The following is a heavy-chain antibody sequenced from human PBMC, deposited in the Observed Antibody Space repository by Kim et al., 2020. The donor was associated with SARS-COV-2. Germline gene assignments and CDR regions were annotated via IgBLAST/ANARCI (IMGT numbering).Heavy chain of an antibody. CDR2: INPSGGHT. Sequence: ASVKVSCKASGYTFTRYYMHGVRQAPGQGLDGMGIINPSGGHTSYAQKCQARVTMTTDTSTSTVYMELSRLRSEDTAVYYCARVPRIQLWSPSYGMDVWGQGTTVTVSS. D-gene: IGHD5-18*01. CDR1: GYTFTRYY. J-gene: IGHJ6*02. CDR3: ARVPRIQLWSPSYGMDV. V-gene: IGHV1-46*01.